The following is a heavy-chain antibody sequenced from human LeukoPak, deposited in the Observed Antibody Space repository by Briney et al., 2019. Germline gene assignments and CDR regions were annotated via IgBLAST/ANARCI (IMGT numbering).Heavy chain of an antibody. CDR1: GGSFSGYY. Sequence: SETLSLTCAVYGGSFSGYYRSWIRQPPGKGLEWIGEINHSGSTNYNPSLKSRVTISVDTSKNQFSLKLSSVTAADTAVYYCARSSTVTTLIRPLRTRYYYGMDVWGQGTTVTVSS. J-gene: IGHJ6*02. CDR3: ARSSTVTTLIRPLRTRYYYGMDV. V-gene: IGHV4-34*01. CDR2: INHSGST. D-gene: IGHD4-17*01.